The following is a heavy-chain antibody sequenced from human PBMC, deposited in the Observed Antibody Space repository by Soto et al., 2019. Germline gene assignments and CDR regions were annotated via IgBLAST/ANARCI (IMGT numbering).Heavy chain of an antibody. CDR2: INESGSST. V-gene: IGHV3-23*01. CDR1: GFTFSSYW. Sequence: PGGSLRLSSAASGFTFSSYWVSWVGQEPGKGLEWVAEINESGSSTYYADSVKGRFTISRDNSKNTLYLQMNSLRAEDTAVYYCAKDSGGNDFWSGYTTNNWFDPWGQGTLVTVSS. D-gene: IGHD3-3*01. CDR3: AKDSGGNDFWSGYTTNNWFDP. J-gene: IGHJ5*02.